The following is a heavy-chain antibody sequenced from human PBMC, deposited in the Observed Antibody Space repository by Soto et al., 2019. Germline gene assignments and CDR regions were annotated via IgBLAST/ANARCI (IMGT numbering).Heavy chain of an antibody. CDR1: GGSISSYY. D-gene: IGHD5-18*01. CDR3: ARDGYSYGYVDYYYGMDV. J-gene: IGHJ6*02. Sequence: SETLSLTCTVSGGSISSYYWSWIRQPPGKGLEWIGYIYYSGSTNYNPSLKSRVTISVDTSKNQFSLKLSSVTAADTAVYYCARDGYSYGYVDYYYGMDVWGQGTTVTV. V-gene: IGHV4-59*01. CDR2: IYYSGST.